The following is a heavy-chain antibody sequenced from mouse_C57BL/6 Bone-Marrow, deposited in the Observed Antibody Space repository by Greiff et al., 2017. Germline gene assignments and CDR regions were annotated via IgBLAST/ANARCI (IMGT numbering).Heavy chain of an antibody. CDR2: IWSGGST. CDR3: ARTYDYDDEGLFDY. J-gene: IGHJ2*01. D-gene: IGHD2-4*01. CDR1: GFSLTSYG. V-gene: IGHV2-2*01. Sequence: VHLVESGPGLVQPSQSLSITCTVSGFSLTSYGVHWVRQSPGKGLEWLGVIWSGGSTDYNAAFISRLSISKDNSKSQVFFKMNSRQADDTAIYYCARTYDYDDEGLFDYWGQGTTLTVSS.